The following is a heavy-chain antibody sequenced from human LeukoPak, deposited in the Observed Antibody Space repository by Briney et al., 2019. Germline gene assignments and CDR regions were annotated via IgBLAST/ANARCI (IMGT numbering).Heavy chain of an antibody. Sequence: PSETLSLTCTVSGGSISSYYWSWIRQPAGKGLEWIGRIYTSGSTNYSPSLKSRVTMSVDTSKNQFSLKLSSVTAADTAVYYCARDRGCSSTSCYTSKNWFDPWGQGTLVTVSS. CDR3: ARDRGCSSTSCYTSKNWFDP. V-gene: IGHV4-4*07. D-gene: IGHD2-2*02. CDR1: GGSISSYY. J-gene: IGHJ5*02. CDR2: IYTSGST.